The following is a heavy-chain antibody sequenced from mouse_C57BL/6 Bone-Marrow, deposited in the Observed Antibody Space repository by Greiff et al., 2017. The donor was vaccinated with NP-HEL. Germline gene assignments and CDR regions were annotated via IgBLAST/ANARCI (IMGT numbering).Heavy chain of an antibody. CDR2: IDPENGDT. CDR3: NYGSSYAY. J-gene: IGHJ2*01. CDR1: GFNIKDDY. D-gene: IGHD1-1*01. Sequence: EVQLQQSGAELVRPGASVKLSCTASGFNIKDDYMHWVKQRPEQGLEWIGWIDPENGDTEYASKFQGKATITADTSSNTAYLQLSSLTSEDTAVYYCNYGSSYAYWGQGTTLTVSS. V-gene: IGHV14-4*01.